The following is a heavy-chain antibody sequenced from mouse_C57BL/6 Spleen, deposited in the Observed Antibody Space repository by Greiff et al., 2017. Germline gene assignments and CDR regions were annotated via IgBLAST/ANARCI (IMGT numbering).Heavy chain of an antibody. D-gene: IGHD2-3*01. CDR2: IDPSDSYT. Sequence: QVQLQQPGAELVRPGTSVKLSCKASGYTFTSYWMHWVKQRPGQGLEWIGVIDPSDSYTNYNQKFKGKATLTVDTSSSTAYMQLSSLTSEDSAVYYWARRRLYDGYFYAMDYWGQGTSVTVSS. CDR1: GYTFTSYW. CDR3: ARRRLYDGYFYAMDY. V-gene: IGHV1-59*01. J-gene: IGHJ4*01.